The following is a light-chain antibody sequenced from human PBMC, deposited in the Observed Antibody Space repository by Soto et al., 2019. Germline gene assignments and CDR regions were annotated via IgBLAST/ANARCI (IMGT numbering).Light chain of an antibody. Sequence: QTVVTQEPSLTVSPGRTVTLTCASSTGAVTSAHYPNWFQQKPGQAPRSLIYSTDNKHSWTPARFSGSLLGGKAALTLSSVQREDEADYYCLLYYGAAVVFGGGTKLTVL. J-gene: IGLJ2*01. CDR3: LLYYGAAVV. CDR2: STD. V-gene: IGLV7-43*01. CDR1: TGAVTSAHY.